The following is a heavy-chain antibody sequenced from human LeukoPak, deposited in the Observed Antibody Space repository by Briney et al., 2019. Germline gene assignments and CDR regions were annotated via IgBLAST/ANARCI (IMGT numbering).Heavy chain of an antibody. V-gene: IGHV3-30-3*01. CDR3: AREQLGDFDY. J-gene: IGHJ4*02. CDR2: ISYDGSNK. D-gene: IGHD3-10*01. Sequence: PGGSLRLSCAASGFTFSSYAMHWVRQAPGKGLEWVAVISYDGSNKYYADSVKGRFTISRDNSKNTLYLQMNSLRAEDTAVYYCAREQLGDFDYWGQGTLVTVSS. CDR1: GFTFSSYA.